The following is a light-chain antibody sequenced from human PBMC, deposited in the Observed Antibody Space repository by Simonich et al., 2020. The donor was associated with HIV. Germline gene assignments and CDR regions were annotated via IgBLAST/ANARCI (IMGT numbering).Light chain of an antibody. CDR3: QQYNNWPPYT. Sequence: EIVLTQYPATLSVSPGARATLSCTASQSISTNLAWYQQTPGQAPWILIYGASTRATVIPARYSGSGSGTYFTLTISSLQSEEFAVYDCQQYNNWPPYTFGQGTKLEIK. CDR1: QSISTN. CDR2: GAS. V-gene: IGKV3-15*01. J-gene: IGKJ2*01.